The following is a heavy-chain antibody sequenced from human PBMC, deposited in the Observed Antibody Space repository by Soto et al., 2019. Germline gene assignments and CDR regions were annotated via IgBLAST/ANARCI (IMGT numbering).Heavy chain of an antibody. CDR2: ISGSGGST. V-gene: IGHV3-23*01. CDR1: GFTFSSYA. J-gene: IGHJ4*02. Sequence: TGGSLRLSCAASGFTFSSYAMSWVRQAPGKGLEWVSAISGSGGSTYYADSVKGRFTISRDNSKNTLYLQMNSLRAEDTAVYYCAKDSGGSYWSPYYLDYWGQGTLVTVSS. D-gene: IGHD1-26*01. CDR3: AKDSGGSYWSPYYLDY.